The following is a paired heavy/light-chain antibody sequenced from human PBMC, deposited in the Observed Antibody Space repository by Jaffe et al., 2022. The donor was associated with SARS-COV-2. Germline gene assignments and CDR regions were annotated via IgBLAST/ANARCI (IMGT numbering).Light chain of an antibody. J-gene: IGLJ1*01. CDR1: RSDVGGNDY. CDR2: DVT. CDR3: CSYAGSYDLV. Sequence: QSALTQPRSVSGSPGQAVTISCTGTRSDVGGNDYVSWYQQYPGKAPKLVIYDVTKRPSGVPGRFSGSKSGNTASLTISGLQAEDEADYYCCSYAGSYDLVFGTGTKVTVL. V-gene: IGLV2-11*01.
Heavy chain of an antibody. Sequence: QVQLMQSGSGLKRPGASVKLSCQTSGYSFTTYAINWVRQAPGQGLEWMGWINPNTGKPIYAQGLPGRFVFSVDTSVGTAFLQINDLKTEDTAVYYCARAGFTMLRGVMFWFDPWGQGTLLTVSS. CDR1: GYSFTTYA. V-gene: IGHV7-4-1*02. D-gene: IGHD3-10*01. J-gene: IGHJ5*02. CDR2: INPNTGKP. CDR3: ARAGFTMLRGVMFWFDP.